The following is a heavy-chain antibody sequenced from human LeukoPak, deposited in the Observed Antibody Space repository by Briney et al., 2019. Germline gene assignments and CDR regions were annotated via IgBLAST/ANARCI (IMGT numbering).Heavy chain of an antibody. D-gene: IGHD3-9*01. J-gene: IGHJ4*02. CDR2: ISYDGSNK. Sequence: GGSLRLSCAASGFTFSSYGMHWVRQAPGKGLEWVAVISYDGSNKYYADSVKGRFTISRDNSKNTLYLQMNSLRAEDTAVYYCAKPRRVITLDYFDYWGQGTLVTVSS. CDR1: GFTFSSYG. V-gene: IGHV3-30*18. CDR3: AKPRRVITLDYFDY.